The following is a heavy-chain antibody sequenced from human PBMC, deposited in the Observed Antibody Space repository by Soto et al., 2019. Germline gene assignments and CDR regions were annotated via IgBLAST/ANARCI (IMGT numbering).Heavy chain of an antibody. CDR1: GFTFDDYT. V-gene: IGHV3-43*01. D-gene: IGHD1-20*01. Sequence: EVQLVESGGVVVQPGGSLRLSCAASGFTFDDYTMHWVRQAPGKGLEWVSLISWDGGSTYYADSVKGRFTISRDNSKNSLYLQMNSLRTEDTALYYCAKDILTGTYYYYGMDVWGKGTTVTVSS. CDR3: AKDILTGTYYYYGMDV. CDR2: ISWDGGST. J-gene: IGHJ6*04.